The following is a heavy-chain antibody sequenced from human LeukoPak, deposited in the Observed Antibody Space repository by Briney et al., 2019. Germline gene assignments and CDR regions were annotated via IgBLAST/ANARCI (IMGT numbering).Heavy chain of an antibody. CDR3: ARDADYYYDSSGYYRGDY. CDR2: ISSSSSTI. J-gene: IGHJ4*02. Sequence: PGGSLRLSCAASGFTFSSYSMNWVRQAPGKGLEWVSYISSSSSTIYYADSVKGRFTISRDNAKNSLYLQMNSLRDEDTAVYYCARDADYYYDSSGYYRGDYWGQGTLVTVSS. CDR1: GFTFSSYS. V-gene: IGHV3-48*02. D-gene: IGHD3-22*01.